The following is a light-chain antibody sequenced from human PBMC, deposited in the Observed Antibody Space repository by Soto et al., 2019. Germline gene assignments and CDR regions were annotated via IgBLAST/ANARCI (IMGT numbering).Light chain of an antibody. Sequence: EIVLTQSPGTLSLSPGERATLSCRASQSVSSSYLAWYQQKPGQAPRLLIYGSSSRATGIPDRFSGSGSGTDFTLTISRLEPEDFAVYYCQQYGSSPVTFGQGTKLEIK. CDR3: QQYGSSPVT. V-gene: IGKV3-20*01. CDR1: QSVSSSY. J-gene: IGKJ2*01. CDR2: GSS.